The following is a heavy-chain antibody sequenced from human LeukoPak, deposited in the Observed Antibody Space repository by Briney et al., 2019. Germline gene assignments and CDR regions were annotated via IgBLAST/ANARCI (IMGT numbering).Heavy chain of an antibody. V-gene: IGHV1-18*01. CDR2: ISAYNGNT. Sequence: ASVKVSCKASGYTFTSYGISWVRQAPGQGLEWMGWISAYNGNTNYAQKLQGRVTMTTDTSTSTAYMELRSLRSDDTAVYYCAGDDSSGYYFDYWGQGTLVTVSS. CDR3: AGDDSSGYYFDY. CDR1: GYTFTSYG. J-gene: IGHJ4*02. D-gene: IGHD3-22*01.